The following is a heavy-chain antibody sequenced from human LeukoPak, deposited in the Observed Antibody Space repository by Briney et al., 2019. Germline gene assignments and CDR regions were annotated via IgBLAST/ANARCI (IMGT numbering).Heavy chain of an antibody. Sequence: PSETLSLTCTVSGGSISSYYWSWIRQPPGKGLEWIGYIYYRGSTNYNPSLKSRVTISVDTSKNQFSLKLSSVTAADTAVYYCARHAPGYCSGGSCYGVGGWFDPWGQGTLVTVSS. D-gene: IGHD2-15*01. CDR2: IYYRGST. J-gene: IGHJ5*02. CDR1: GGSISSYY. CDR3: ARHAPGYCSGGSCYGVGGWFDP. V-gene: IGHV4-59*08.